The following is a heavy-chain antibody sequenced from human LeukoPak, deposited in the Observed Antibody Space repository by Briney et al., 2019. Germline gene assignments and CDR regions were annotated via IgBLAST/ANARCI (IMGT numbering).Heavy chain of an antibody. Sequence: ASVKVSCKASGYTFTGYYIHWVRQAPGQGLEWMGWINPNGGGTNYAQKFQGRVTMTRDTSISTAYMELNRLTFDDTALYYCAGGITGGDFWGQGTLITVSS. CDR1: GYTFTGYY. V-gene: IGHV1-2*02. CDR3: AGGITGGDF. CDR2: INPNGGGT. J-gene: IGHJ4*02. D-gene: IGHD1-14*01.